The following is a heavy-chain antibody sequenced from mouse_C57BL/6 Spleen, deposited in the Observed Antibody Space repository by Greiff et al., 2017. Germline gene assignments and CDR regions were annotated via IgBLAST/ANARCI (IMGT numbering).Heavy chain of an antibody. Sequence: VQLQQSGAELVKPGASVKLSCKASGYTFTSYWMQWVKQRPGPGLEWTGEIDPSDSYTNYNQKLKGKATLTVDTSPSPANMQLSSMTSEDSAVYYCARVRGYYYGSSYGFAYWGQGTLVTVSA. CDR2: IDPSDSYT. CDR1: GYTFTSYW. J-gene: IGHJ3*01. CDR3: ARVRGYYYGSSYGFAY. D-gene: IGHD1-1*01. V-gene: IGHV1-50*01.